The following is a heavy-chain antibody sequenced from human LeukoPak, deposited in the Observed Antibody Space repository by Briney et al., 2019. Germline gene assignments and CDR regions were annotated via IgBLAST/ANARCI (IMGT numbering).Heavy chain of an antibody. CDR3: ARATGSVDYYFMDL. CDR2: INPNSGGT. V-gene: IGHV1-2*02. CDR1: GYTFTGYY. D-gene: IGHD1-1*01. Sequence: GASVTVSCKTSGYTFTGYYMHWVRQAPGQGVEWMGWINPNSGGTNYAQKFEGRVPLTRDTSITTAYMELRRLKSDVTALYYCARATGSVDYYFMDLWGKGTTVTVSS. J-gene: IGHJ6*03.